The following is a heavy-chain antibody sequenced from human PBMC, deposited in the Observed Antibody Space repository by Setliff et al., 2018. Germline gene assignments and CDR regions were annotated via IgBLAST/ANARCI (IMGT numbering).Heavy chain of an antibody. V-gene: IGHV4-61*09. CDR2: IYTSWST. J-gene: IGHJ3*02. CDR1: DDSISRRHYY. Sequence: PSETLSLTCTVSDDSISRRHYYWSWIRQPAGKGLEWLGQIYTSWSTNYNPSLKSRVTISVDTSKNQFSLKLNSVTAADTAVYYCARDNPTAFDIWGQGTMVTVSS. CDR3: ARDNPTAFDI.